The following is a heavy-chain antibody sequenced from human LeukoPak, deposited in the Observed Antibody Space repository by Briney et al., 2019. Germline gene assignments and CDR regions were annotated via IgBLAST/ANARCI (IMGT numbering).Heavy chain of an antibody. J-gene: IGHJ4*02. V-gene: IGHV3-30*03. D-gene: IGHD3-3*01. CDR3: ARDYDFWSGFFDY. CDR2: ISYDGSNK. Sequence: GGSLRLSCAASGFTFSSYGMHWVRQAPGKGLEWVAVISYDGSNKYYADSVKGRFTISRDNSKNTLYLQMNSLRAEDTAVYYCARDYDFWSGFFDYWGQGTLVTVSS. CDR1: GFTFSSYG.